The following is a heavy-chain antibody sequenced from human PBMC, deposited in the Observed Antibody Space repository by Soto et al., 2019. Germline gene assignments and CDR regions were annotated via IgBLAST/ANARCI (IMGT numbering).Heavy chain of an antibody. CDR3: ASSLLTPFDY. D-gene: IGHD1-26*01. CDR2: ISNSGETI. J-gene: IGHJ4*02. V-gene: IGHV3-48*04. CDR1: GFTFSAFG. Sequence: GGSLRLSCAASGFTFSAFGMNWVRQAPGKGLEWLSYISNSGETIYYADSVKGRFTISRDNAKNTLYLQMNSLRAEDTAVYYCASSLLTPFDYWGQGTLVTVSS.